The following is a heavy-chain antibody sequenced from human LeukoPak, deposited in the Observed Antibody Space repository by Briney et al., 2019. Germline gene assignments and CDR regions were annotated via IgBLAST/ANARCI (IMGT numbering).Heavy chain of an antibody. CDR3: ARGLSLGWVDS. J-gene: IGHJ4*02. CDR1: GGSFTSDY. Sequence: PSETLSLTCTVYGGSFTSDYWTWIRQPPGKGLEWIGEVHHSGMTNYKPSLRSRVTISLDTSKNQFSLNLASVTAADTAVYYCARGLSLGWVDSWGQGTLVTVSS. CDR2: VHHSGMT. D-gene: IGHD6-19*01. V-gene: IGHV4-34*01.